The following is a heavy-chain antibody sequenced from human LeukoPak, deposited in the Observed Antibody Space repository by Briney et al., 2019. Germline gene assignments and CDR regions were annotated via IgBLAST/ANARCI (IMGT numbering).Heavy chain of an antibody. CDR3: ARREVVTPFDY. V-gene: IGHV4-39*01. D-gene: IGHD3-22*01. Sequence: SETLSLTCTVSGGSISSSSYYWGWIRQPPGKGLEWIGSIYYSGSTYYNPSLKSRVTISVDTSKNQFSLKLSSVTAADTAVYYCARREVVTPFDYWGQGTLVTVSS. J-gene: IGHJ4*02. CDR2: IYYSGST. CDR1: GGSISSSSYY.